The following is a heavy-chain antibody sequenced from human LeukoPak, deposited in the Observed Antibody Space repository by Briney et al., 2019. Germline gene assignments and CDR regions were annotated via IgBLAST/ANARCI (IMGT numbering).Heavy chain of an antibody. V-gene: IGHV1-2*02. Sequence: ASVKVSCKASGYIFSGYYVHWVRQAPGRGLEWLGWVNPNTGDTNSAQKFQGRVTMTRDLSTTTAYMELFSLTYDDTAVYFCAESGDSYYCPDVWGKGTTVTVSS. CDR3: AESGDSYYCPDV. J-gene: IGHJ6*04. D-gene: IGHD3-10*01. CDR2: VNPNTGDT. CDR1: GYIFSGYY.